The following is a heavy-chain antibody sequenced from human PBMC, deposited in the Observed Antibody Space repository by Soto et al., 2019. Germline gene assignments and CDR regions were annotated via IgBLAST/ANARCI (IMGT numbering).Heavy chain of an antibody. J-gene: IGHJ5*02. Sequence: SETLSLTCTVSGGSISSGGYYWSWIRQPPGKGLEWIGYIYYSGSTYYTPSLKSRVTISVDTSKNQFSLKLSSVTAADTAVYYCARTLSRPDILTGYYNPNWFDPWGQGTLVTVSS. CDR2: IYYSGST. CDR1: GGSISSGGYY. V-gene: IGHV4-31*03. D-gene: IGHD3-9*01. CDR3: ARTLSRPDILTGYYNPNWFDP.